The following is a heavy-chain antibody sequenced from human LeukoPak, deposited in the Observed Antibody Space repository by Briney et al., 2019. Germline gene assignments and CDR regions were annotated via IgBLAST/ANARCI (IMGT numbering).Heavy chain of an antibody. CDR3: AKRLAVAYYTDV. J-gene: IGHJ6*03. CDR2: INQDGSDK. D-gene: IGHD6-19*01. Sequence: GGSLRLSCAASGFTFSSYSMNWVRQAPGKGLECVANINQDGSDKYYVDSVKGRFTISRDNTKNSLYLQMNSLRAEDTAVYYCAKRLAVAYYTDVWGKGTTVTISS. CDR1: GFTFSSYS. V-gene: IGHV3-7*01.